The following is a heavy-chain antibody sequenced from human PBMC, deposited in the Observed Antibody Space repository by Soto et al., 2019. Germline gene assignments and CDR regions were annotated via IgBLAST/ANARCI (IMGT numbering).Heavy chain of an antibody. Sequence: GGSLRLSCAASGFIFSNYAMHWVRQDPGKVLEWVATISHDGRNKYYADSVEGRFSISSDYSKSTLFLQMIGLRAEDTAVYYCALDQFAGSISSLDAFDVWGQGTMVTVSS. V-gene: IGHV3-30*04. CDR1: GFIFSNYA. J-gene: IGHJ3*01. D-gene: IGHD6-6*01. CDR3: ALDQFAGSISSLDAFDV. CDR2: ISHDGRNK.